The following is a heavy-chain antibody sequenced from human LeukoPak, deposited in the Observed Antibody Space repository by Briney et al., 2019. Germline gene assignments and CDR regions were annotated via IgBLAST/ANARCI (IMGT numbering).Heavy chain of an antibody. Sequence: SETLSLTCAVYGGSLSGYYWSWIRQPPGKGLEWIGEINDTGSTDYNPSLKSRVTISVDTSKNQFSLKLSSVTAADTAVYYCASEGERACSGGSCYSGWFDPWGQGTLVTVSS. D-gene: IGHD2-15*01. CDR3: ASEGERACSGGSCYSGWFDP. J-gene: IGHJ5*02. CDR2: INDTGST. V-gene: IGHV4-34*09. CDR1: GGSLSGYY.